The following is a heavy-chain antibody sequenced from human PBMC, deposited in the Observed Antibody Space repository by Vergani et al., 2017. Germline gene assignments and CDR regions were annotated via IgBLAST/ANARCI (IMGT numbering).Heavy chain of an antibody. CDR1: GFTFSDHY. V-gene: IGHV3-21*01. CDR2: ISSSSSYI. CDR3: AREGLSSGILAGYWTDAFDI. Sequence: EVQLVESGGGLVQPGGSLRLSCAASGFTFSDHYMNWVRQAPGKGLEWVSSISSSSSYIYYADSVKGRFTISRDNAKNSLYLQMSSLRAEDTAVYYCAREGLSSGILAGYWTDAFDIWGQGTMVTVSS. J-gene: IGHJ3*02. D-gene: IGHD3-9*01.